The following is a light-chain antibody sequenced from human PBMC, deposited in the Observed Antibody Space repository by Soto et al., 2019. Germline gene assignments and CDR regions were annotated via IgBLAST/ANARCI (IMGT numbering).Light chain of an antibody. CDR3: QQYNKWHLT. CDR1: QSVSSN. V-gene: IGKV3-15*01. Sequence: EIMMTQSPGTLSASPGERATLSCRAGQSVSSNLAWYQQKPGQAPRLLIYAVSTRATGIPARFSGSGSGTEFTLTISSLQSEDFAVYYCQQYNKWHLTFGQGTKVEIK. J-gene: IGKJ1*01. CDR2: AVS.